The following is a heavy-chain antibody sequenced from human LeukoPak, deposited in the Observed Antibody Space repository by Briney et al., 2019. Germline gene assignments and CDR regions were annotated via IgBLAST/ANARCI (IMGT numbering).Heavy chain of an antibody. V-gene: IGHV3-30*18. Sequence: GGSLRLSCAASGFTFSSYGMHWVRQAPGKGPEWVAVISYDGSNKYYADSVKGRFTISRDNSKNTLYLQMNSLRAEDTAVYYCAKGSFTYYHYFDYWGQGTLVTVSS. CDR3: AKGSFTYYHYFDY. J-gene: IGHJ4*01. CDR1: GFTFSSYG. CDR2: ISYDGSNK. D-gene: IGHD3-10*01.